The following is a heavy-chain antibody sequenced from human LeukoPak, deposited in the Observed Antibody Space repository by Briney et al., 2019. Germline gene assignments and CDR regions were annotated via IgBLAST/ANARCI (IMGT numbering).Heavy chain of an antibody. CDR2: IYTSGST. J-gene: IGHJ5*02. Sequence: PQTLSLTCTVSGGSISSYYWSWIRQPAGKGLEWIGRIYTSGSTNYNTSLKSRVTMSVDTSKNQFSLKLGSVTAADTAVYYCARDIVVVPAAMRYPDVIGWFDPWGRGTLVTVSS. CDR1: GGSISSYY. V-gene: IGHV4-4*07. D-gene: IGHD2-2*01. CDR3: ARDIVVVPAAMRYPDVIGWFDP.